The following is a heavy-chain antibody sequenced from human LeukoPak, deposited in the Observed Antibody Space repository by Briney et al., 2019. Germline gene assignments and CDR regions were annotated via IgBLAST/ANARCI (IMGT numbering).Heavy chain of an antibody. D-gene: IGHD3-10*01. CDR3: ARTLVRGVIFHGMDV. CDR2: IHYSGST. Sequence: PSETLSLTCTVSGVSISTYYWSWIRQPPGKGLEWIGYIHYSGSTNYNPALESRVTISVDRSKNQFSLKLGSVTAADTAVYYCARTLVRGVIFHGMDVWGQGTTVTVSS. J-gene: IGHJ6*02. CDR1: GVSISTYY. V-gene: IGHV4-59*01.